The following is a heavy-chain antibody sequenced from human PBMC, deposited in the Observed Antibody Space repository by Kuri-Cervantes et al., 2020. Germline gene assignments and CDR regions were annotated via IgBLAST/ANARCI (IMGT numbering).Heavy chain of an antibody. J-gene: IGHJ5*02. D-gene: IGHD1-26*01. V-gene: IGHV3-23*01. CDR3: ARCSGSYSDWFDP. Sequence: GGSLRLSCAASGFTFSSYAMSWVRQAPGKGLEWVSAISGSGGSTYYADSVKGRFTISRGNAKNSLYLQMNSLRDEDTAVYYCARCSGSYSDWFDPWGQGTLVTVSS. CDR1: GFTFSSYA. CDR2: ISGSGGST.